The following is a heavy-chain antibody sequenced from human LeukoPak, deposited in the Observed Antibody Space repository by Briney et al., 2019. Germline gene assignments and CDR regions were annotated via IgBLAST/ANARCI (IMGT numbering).Heavy chain of an antibody. V-gene: IGHV1-2*02. J-gene: IGHJ6*03. CDR3: ARGVYCSSTSCYSGLGYYYYYMDV. Sequence: ASVKVSCKASGYTFTGYYMHWVRQAPAQGLEWMGWINPNSGGTNYAQKFQGRVTMTRDTSISTAYMELSRLRSDDTAVYFCARGVYCSSTSCYSGLGYYYYYMDVWGKGTTVTVSS. CDR2: INPNSGGT. CDR1: GYTFTGYY. D-gene: IGHD2-2*02.